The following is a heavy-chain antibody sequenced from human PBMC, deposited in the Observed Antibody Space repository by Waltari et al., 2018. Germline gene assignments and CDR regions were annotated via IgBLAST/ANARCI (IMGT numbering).Heavy chain of an antibody. D-gene: IGHD6-6*01. CDR3: ARGGSEQLVLNY. CDR1: GGTFSSYA. J-gene: IGHJ4*02. V-gene: IGHV1-69*09. CDR2: IIPILGIA. Sequence: QVQLVQSGAEVKKPGSSVKVSCKASGGTFSSYAISWVRQAPGQGREWMGRIIPILGIANYAQKFQGRATITADKSTSTAYMELSSLRSEDTAVYYCARGGSEQLVLNYWGQGTLVTVSS.